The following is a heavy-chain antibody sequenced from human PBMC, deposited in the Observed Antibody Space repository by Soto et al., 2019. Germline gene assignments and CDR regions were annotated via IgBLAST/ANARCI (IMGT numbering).Heavy chain of an antibody. J-gene: IGHJ5*02. CDR2: ISYDGSNK. V-gene: IGHV3-30-3*01. D-gene: IGHD3-22*01. CDR1: GFTFSSYA. CDR3: ARDRFTMIVVVTKIDPYNWFDP. Sequence: QVQLVESGGGVVQPGRSLRLSYAASGFTFSSYAMHWVRQAPGKGLEWVAVISYDGSNKYYADSVKGRFTISRDNSKNTLYLQMNSLRAEDTAVYYCARDRFTMIVVVTKIDPYNWFDPWGQGTLVTVSS.